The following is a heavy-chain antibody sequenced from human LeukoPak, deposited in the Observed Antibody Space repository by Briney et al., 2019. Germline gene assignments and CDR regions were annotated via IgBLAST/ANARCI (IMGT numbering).Heavy chain of an antibody. CDR1: GYTFTSYG. CDR3: ARTNIVVVPAAPAAVDI. V-gene: IGHV1-18*01. D-gene: IGHD2-2*01. Sequence: ASVKVSCKASGYTFTSYGISWVRQAPGQGLEWMGWISAYNGNTNYAQKLQGRVTMTTDTSTSTAYMELRSLRSDDTAVCYCARTNIVVVPAAPAAVDIWGQGTMVTVSS. CDR2: ISAYNGNT. J-gene: IGHJ3*02.